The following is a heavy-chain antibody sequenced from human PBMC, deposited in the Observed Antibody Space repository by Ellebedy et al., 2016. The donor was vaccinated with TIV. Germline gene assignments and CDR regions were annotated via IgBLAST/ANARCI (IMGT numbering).Heavy chain of an antibody. D-gene: IGHD2-15*01. CDR1: GGSFSGYY. Sequence: MPSETLSLTCAVYGGSFSGYYWSWIRQPPGKGLEWIGEINHSGSTNYNPSLKSRVTVSVDTSKNQFSLKLSSVTAADTAVYYCARGQLGGFDYWGQGTLVTVSS. J-gene: IGHJ4*02. V-gene: IGHV4-34*01. CDR3: ARGQLGGFDY. CDR2: INHSGST.